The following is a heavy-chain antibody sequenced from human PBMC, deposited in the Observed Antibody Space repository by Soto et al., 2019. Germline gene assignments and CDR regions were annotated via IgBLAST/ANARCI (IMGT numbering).Heavy chain of an antibody. D-gene: IGHD2-15*01. CDR2: ISGSGGST. CDR1: GLTFSSYA. CDR3: AKGGVVAATNWFDP. J-gene: IGHJ5*02. V-gene: IGHV3-23*01. Sequence: EVKLLESGGGLVQPGGSLRLSCAASGLTFSSYAMSWVRQAPGKGLEWVSAISGSGGSTYYADSVKGRFTISRDNSKNTLYLQMNSLRAEDTAVYYCAKGGVVAATNWFDPWGQEPWSPSPQ.